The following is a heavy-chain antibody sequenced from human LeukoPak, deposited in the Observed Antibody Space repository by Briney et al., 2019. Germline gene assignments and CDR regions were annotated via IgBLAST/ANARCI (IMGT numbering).Heavy chain of an antibody. Sequence: GGSLRLSCAASGFTFSSYAMSWVRHAPGKGLEWVPAISGSGGSTYYADSVKGRFTISRDNSKNTPYLQMNSLRAEDTAVYYCAKVRFLEWLYGPYYFDYWGQGTLVTVSS. J-gene: IGHJ4*02. D-gene: IGHD3-3*01. CDR2: ISGSGGST. CDR1: GFTFSSYA. V-gene: IGHV3-23*01. CDR3: AKVRFLEWLYGPYYFDY.